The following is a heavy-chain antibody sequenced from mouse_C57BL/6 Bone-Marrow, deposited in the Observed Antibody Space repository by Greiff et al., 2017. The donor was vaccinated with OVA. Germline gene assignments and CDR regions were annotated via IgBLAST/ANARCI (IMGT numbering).Heavy chain of an antibody. V-gene: IGHV1-50*01. J-gene: IGHJ3*01. CDR2: IDPSDSYT. CDR3: ARDGYLFAY. D-gene: IGHD2-3*01. Sequence: QVQLQQPGAELVKPGASVKLSCKASGYTFTSYWMQWVKQKPGQGLEWIGEIDPSDSYTNYNQKFKGKATLTVDPSSSTAYMQLSSLTSDDSAVYYCARDGYLFAYWGQGTLVTVSA. CDR1: GYTFTSYW.